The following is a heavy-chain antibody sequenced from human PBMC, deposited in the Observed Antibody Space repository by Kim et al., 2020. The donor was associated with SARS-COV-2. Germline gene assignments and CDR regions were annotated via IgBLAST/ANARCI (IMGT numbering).Heavy chain of an antibody. Sequence: ASVKVSCKASGYTFTNKAISWVRQAPGQGLEWMGWINTDTGNPTYAQAFTRRFVFSVDTSVTTAYLQISSLEAEDTALYYCARVIWGTYRYTDYWGQGTL. J-gene: IGHJ4*02. CDR2: INTDTGNP. CDR1: GYTFTNKA. D-gene: IGHD3-16*02. V-gene: IGHV7-4-1*02. CDR3: ARVIWGTYRYTDY.